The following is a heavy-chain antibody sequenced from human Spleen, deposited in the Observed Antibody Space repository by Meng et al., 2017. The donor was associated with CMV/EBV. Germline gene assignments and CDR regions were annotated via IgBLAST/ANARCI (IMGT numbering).Heavy chain of an antibody. V-gene: IGHV4-59*01. Sequence: SETLSLTCAVYGGSFSGYYWTWIRQPPGKGLEWIGYIYYTGSTNYNPSLKSRVTISVDTSKNQFSLKVTSVTAADTAVYYCARGVGKYSSSFAWFDPWGQGTLVTVSS. CDR1: GGSFSGYY. CDR3: ARGVGKYSSSFAWFDP. CDR2: IYYTGST. D-gene: IGHD6-6*01. J-gene: IGHJ5*02.